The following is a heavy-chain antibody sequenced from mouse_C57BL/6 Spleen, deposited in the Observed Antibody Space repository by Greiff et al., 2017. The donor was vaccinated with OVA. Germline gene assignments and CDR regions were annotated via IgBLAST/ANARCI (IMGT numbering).Heavy chain of an antibody. CDR1: GYTFTSYG. V-gene: IGHV1-81*01. Sequence: VQLQQSGAELARPGASVKLSCKASGYTFTSYGISWVKQRTGQGLEWIGEIYPRSGNTYYNEKFKGKATLTADKSSSTAYMELRSLTSEDSAVYFCARRGSNYGEGAMDYWGQGTSVTVSS. D-gene: IGHD2-5*01. CDR3: ARRGSNYGEGAMDY. J-gene: IGHJ4*01. CDR2: IYPRSGNT.